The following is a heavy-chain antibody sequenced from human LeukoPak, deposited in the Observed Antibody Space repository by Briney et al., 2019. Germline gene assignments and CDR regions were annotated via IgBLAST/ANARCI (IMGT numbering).Heavy chain of an antibody. CDR3: AKDMGPIVGVTRTYYYYYGMDV. Sequence: PGGSLRLSCAASGFTFDDYAMHWVRQAPGKGLEWVSGISWNSGSIGYADSVKGRFTISRDNAKNSLYLQMNSLRAEDTALYYCAKDMGPIVGVTRTYYYYYGMDVWGQGTTVTVSS. D-gene: IGHD1-26*01. V-gene: IGHV3-9*01. CDR2: ISWNSGSI. CDR1: GFTFDDYA. J-gene: IGHJ6*02.